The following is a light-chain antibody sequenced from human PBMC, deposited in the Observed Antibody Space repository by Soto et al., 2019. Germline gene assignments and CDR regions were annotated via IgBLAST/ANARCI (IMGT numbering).Light chain of an antibody. CDR2: AAS. V-gene: IGKV1-8*01. CDR1: QGISSY. J-gene: IGKJ3*01. Sequence: AIRMTQSPSSLSASPGDRVTITCRASQGISSYLAWYQQKPGKAPKLLIYAASTLQSGVPSSFSGSGSGTDFTLTISCLQSEDFATYYCQQYYSYPRGVTFGPGTKVDIK. CDR3: QQYYSYPRGVT.